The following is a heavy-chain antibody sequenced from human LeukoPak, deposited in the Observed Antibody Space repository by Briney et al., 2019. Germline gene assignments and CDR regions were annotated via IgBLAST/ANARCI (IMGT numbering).Heavy chain of an antibody. CDR3: ARGPPGVYAISWFDP. D-gene: IGHD2-8*01. CDR2: INHSGSS. CDR1: GGSISSSSYY. V-gene: IGHV4-39*07. Sequence: SETLSLTXTVSGGSISSSSYYWSWIRQPPGKGLEWIGEINHSGSSNYNPSLKSRVTFSVDTSKNQFSLKLSSVTAADTAVYYCARGPPGVYAISWFDPWGQGTLVTVSS. J-gene: IGHJ5*02.